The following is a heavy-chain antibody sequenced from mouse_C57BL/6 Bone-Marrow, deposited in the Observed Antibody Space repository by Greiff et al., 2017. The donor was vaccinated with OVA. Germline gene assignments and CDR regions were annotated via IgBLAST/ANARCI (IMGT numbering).Heavy chain of an antibody. V-gene: IGHV1-72*01. D-gene: IGHD1-1*01. Sequence: QVHVKQPGAELVKPGASVKLSCKASGYTFTSYWMTWVKQRPGRGLEWIGRIYPNSGGTKYNEKFKSKATLTVDKPSSTAYMQLISLTSEDSAFYYFASPLSYGSSYPSYGYRGQSTTLTGSS. CDR2: IYPNSGGT. CDR1: GYTFTSYW. J-gene: IGHJ2*01. CDR3: ASPLSYGSSYPSYGY.